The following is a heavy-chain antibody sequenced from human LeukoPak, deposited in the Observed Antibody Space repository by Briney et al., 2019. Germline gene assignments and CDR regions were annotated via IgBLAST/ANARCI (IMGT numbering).Heavy chain of an antibody. CDR2: IYYSGNT. J-gene: IGHJ4*02. Sequence: SETLSLTCNVSGGSISSHYWSWIRQPPGKGLEWIGYIYYSGNTNYNSSLKSRVTISVDTSKNQFSLKLRSVTAADTAVYYCARGQYGGWYSDYWGQGTLVTVSS. CDR1: GGSISSHY. V-gene: IGHV4-59*11. CDR3: ARGQYGGWYSDY. D-gene: IGHD6-19*01.